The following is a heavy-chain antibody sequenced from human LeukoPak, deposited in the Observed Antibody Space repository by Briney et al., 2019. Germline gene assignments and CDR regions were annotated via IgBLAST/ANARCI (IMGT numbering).Heavy chain of an antibody. V-gene: IGHV4-34*01. Sequence: SETLSLTCAVYGGSFSGYYWSWIRQPPGKGLEWIGEINNIGGTNYNPSLKSRVTISLDTSKSQFSLKLSSVTAADTAVYYCAPRNGYDYRWFFDLWGRGTLVTVSS. J-gene: IGHJ2*01. CDR1: GGSFSGYY. CDR3: APRNGYDYRWFFDL. CDR2: INNIGGT. D-gene: IGHD5-12*01.